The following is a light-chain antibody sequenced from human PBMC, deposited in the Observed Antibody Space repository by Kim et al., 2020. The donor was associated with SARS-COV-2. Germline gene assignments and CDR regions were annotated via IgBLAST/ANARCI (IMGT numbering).Light chain of an antibody. Sequence: QPVLTQPPSASGTPGQRVTISCSGSRSNIGTNAVSWYQQLPGTAPKLLIYTNNQRPSGVPDRFSGSKSGASASLAISGLQSEDEANYYCASWDDSLNGLWVFGGGTKLTVL. CDR1: RSNIGTNA. CDR3: ASWDDSLNGLWV. CDR2: TNN. J-gene: IGLJ3*02. V-gene: IGLV1-44*01.